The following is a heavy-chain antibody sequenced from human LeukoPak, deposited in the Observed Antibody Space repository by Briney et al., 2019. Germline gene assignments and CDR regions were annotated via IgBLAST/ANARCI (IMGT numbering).Heavy chain of an antibody. J-gene: IGHJ4*02. D-gene: IGHD3-3*01. Sequence: PSETLSLTCAVYGGSFSGYYWSWIRQPPGKGLEWIGEINHSGSTNYNPSLKSRVTISVDTSKNQFSLKLSSVTAADTAVYYCATTRGVAEWFIDYWGQGTLVTVSS. CDR3: ATTRGVAEWFIDY. CDR2: INHSGST. CDR1: GGSFSGYY. V-gene: IGHV4-34*01.